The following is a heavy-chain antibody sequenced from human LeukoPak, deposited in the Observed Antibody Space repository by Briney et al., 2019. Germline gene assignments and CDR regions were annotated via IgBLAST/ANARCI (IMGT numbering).Heavy chain of an antibody. V-gene: IGHV5-51*01. D-gene: IGHD3-10*01. J-gene: IGHJ4*02. Sequence: KCGESLKISCKGSGYSFISHWIGWVRQVPGEGLEWMGIIYPGDSDTRYSPSFQGQVTISADKSISTAYLQWSSLKASDTAMYYCARLWFGTRTHFDYWGQGTLVTVSS. CDR2: IYPGDSDT. CDR3: ARLWFGTRTHFDY. CDR1: GYSFISHW.